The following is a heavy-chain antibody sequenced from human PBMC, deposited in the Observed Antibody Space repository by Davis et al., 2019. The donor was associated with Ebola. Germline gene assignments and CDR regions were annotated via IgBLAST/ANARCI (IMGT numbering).Heavy chain of an antibody. CDR2: ISAYNGNT. D-gene: IGHD3-22*01. V-gene: IGHV1-18*01. J-gene: IGHJ4*02. Sequence: ASVKVSCKASGYTFTSYGISWVRQAPGQGLEWMGWISAYNGNTNYSQKLQGRVTMTTDTSTSTAYMELRSLRSDDTAVYYCAREAHTYYYDSSGYYTGRVFDYWGQGTLVTVSS. CDR1: GYTFTSYG. CDR3: AREAHTYYYDSSGYYTGRVFDY.